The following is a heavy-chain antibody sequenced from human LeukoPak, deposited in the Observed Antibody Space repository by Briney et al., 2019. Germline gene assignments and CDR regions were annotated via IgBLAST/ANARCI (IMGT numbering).Heavy chain of an antibody. Sequence: GESLKISCKGSGYSFTSYWIGWVRQIPGKGLEWMGIIYPADSDTRYSPSFQGQVTISADESISTAYLQWSSLKASDTAVYYCARLDDYMNYFEYWGQGTLVTVSS. CDR2: IYPADSDT. D-gene: IGHD5-24*01. CDR3: ARLDDYMNYFEY. CDR1: GYSFTSYW. J-gene: IGHJ4*02. V-gene: IGHV5-51*01.